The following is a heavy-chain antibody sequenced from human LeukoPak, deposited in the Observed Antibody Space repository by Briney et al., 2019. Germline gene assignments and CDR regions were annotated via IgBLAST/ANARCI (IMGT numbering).Heavy chain of an antibody. CDR2: INPNSGGT. D-gene: IGHD5-12*01. J-gene: IGHJ4*02. Sequence: ASVKVSYKASGYTFTGFYIHWVRQAPGQGLEWMGWINPNSGGTNYARKFQGRVTMTRDSSISTAYMELSRLSSDDTAVYYCATARDILTTISVGGFDYWGQGTLVTVSS. CDR3: ATARDILTTISVGGFDY. V-gene: IGHV1-2*02. CDR1: GYTFTGFY.